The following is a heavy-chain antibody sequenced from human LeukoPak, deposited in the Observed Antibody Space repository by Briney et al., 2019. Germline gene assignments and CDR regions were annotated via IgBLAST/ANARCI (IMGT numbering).Heavy chain of an antibody. V-gene: IGHV3-7*01. CDR3: ASGKGGSY. CDR2: IKQDGSEK. Sequence: PGASLRLSCAASGFRFNTYWMTWVRQAPGKGLEWVANIKQDGSEKYYVDSVKGRFTISRDNAKNSLYLQMNSLRVEDTAVYYCASGKGGSYWGRGTLVTVSS. CDR1: GFRFNTYW. J-gene: IGHJ4*02. D-gene: IGHD3-16*01.